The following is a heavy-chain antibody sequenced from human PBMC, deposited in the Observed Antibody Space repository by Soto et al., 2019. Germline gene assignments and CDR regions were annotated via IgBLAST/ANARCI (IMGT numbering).Heavy chain of an antibody. J-gene: IGHJ6*02. Sequence: PSETLSLTCTVSGGSISSYYWSWIRQPPGKGLEWIGYIYYSGSTNYNPSLKSRVTISVDTSKNQFSLKLSSVTAADTAVYYCARGRPYYYDSSGYYGMSGMDVWGQGTTVTVS. CDR3: ARGRPYYYDSSGYYGMSGMDV. CDR1: GGSISSYY. V-gene: IGHV4-59*01. D-gene: IGHD3-22*01. CDR2: IYYSGST.